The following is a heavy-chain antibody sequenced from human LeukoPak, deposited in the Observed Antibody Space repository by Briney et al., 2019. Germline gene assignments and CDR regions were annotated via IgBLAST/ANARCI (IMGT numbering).Heavy chain of an antibody. CDR1: GGSISSSSHS. J-gene: IGHJ5*02. Sequence: SETLSLTCTVSGGSISSSSHSWGWIRQPPGKGLEWTGSIYYTGTTYYNPSLKSRVTISVDTSKNQFSLKLSSVTAADTAVYYCAQSLGSSNWIGNWFDPWGQGTLVTVSS. D-gene: IGHD6-13*01. V-gene: IGHV4-39*01. CDR3: AQSLGSSNWIGNWFDP. CDR2: IYYTGTT.